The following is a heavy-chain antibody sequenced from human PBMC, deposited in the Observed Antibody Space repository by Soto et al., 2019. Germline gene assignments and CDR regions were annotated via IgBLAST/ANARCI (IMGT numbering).Heavy chain of an antibody. D-gene: IGHD5-18*01. CDR3: ARDGVDTATGYYYGMDV. CDR2: ISAYNGNT. CDR1: GYTFTSYG. J-gene: IGHJ6*02. Sequence: ASVKVSCKASGYTFTSYGISWVRQAPGQGLEWMGWISAYNGNTNYAQKLQGRVTMTTDTSTSTAYMELRSLRSDDMAVYYCARDGVDTATGYYYGMDVWGQGTTVTVSS. V-gene: IGHV1-18*03.